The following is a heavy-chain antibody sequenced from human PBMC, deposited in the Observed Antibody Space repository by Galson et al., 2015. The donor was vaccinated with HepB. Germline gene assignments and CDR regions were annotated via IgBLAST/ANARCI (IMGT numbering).Heavy chain of an antibody. CDR2: IKQDGSEK. CDR1: GFTFSSYA. Sequence: SLRLSCAASGFTFSSYAMSWVRQAPGKGLEWVANIKQDGSEKYYVDSVTGRFTISRDNAKNSLYLQMNSLRAEDTAVYYCARDVGWYQLPLSDYWGQGTLVTVSS. CDR3: ARDVGWYQLPLSDY. J-gene: IGHJ4*02. V-gene: IGHV3-7*01. D-gene: IGHD2-2*01.